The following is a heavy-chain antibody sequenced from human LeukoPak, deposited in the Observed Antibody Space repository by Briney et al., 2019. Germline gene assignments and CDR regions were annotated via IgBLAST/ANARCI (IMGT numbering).Heavy chain of an antibody. V-gene: IGHV3-48*04. D-gene: IGHD2-2*01. CDR3: AGAYYSRSLFEF. Sequence: SGGSLRLSCTASGFTFSTYSMNWVRQAPGRGLEWVSYISGSSSSSDGGAKQYADSVKGRFTITRDNAKNSLYLQMDSLRSEDTAIYYCAGAYYSRSLFEFWGQGTLVTVSS. CDR2: ISGSSSSSDGGAK. J-gene: IGHJ4*02. CDR1: GFTFSTYS.